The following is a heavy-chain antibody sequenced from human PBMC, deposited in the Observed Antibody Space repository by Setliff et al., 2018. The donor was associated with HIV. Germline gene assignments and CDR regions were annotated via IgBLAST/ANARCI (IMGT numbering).Heavy chain of an antibody. Sequence: GASVKVSCKASGYTFTGSAVVWVRQAPGQGLEWMGWINTNTGNPTYAQGFTGRFVFSLDTSVSTAYLQISSLKAEDTAVYYCARSPYWYFDLWGRGTLVTVSS. CDR2: INTNTGNP. J-gene: IGHJ2*01. CDR3: ARSPYWYFDL. V-gene: IGHV7-4-1*02. CDR1: GYTFTGSA.